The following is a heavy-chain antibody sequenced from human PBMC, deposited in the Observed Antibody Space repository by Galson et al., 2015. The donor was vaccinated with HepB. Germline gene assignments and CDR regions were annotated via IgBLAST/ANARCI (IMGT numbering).Heavy chain of an antibody. Sequence: SLRLSCAASGFSVSSHYMSWVRQSPGKGLEWVSVIYSGGSTYYADSVKGRFTMSRDTSKNIVYLEMNSLRVEDTAVYYCARARPRESGYPLDYWGQGTLVTVSS. D-gene: IGHD3-22*01. CDR3: ARARPRESGYPLDY. V-gene: IGHV3-53*01. CDR1: GFSVSSHY. J-gene: IGHJ4*02. CDR2: IYSGGST.